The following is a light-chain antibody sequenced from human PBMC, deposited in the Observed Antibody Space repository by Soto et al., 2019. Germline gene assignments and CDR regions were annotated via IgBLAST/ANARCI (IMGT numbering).Light chain of an antibody. CDR2: EIS. CDR3: SSYTSGSEYVV. V-gene: IGLV2-14*01. CDR1: RSDVGGYNY. Sequence: QSALTQPASVSGSPGQSITISCTGTRSDVGGYNYVSWYQQHPGKHPKLMIYEISNRASGVSSRVSGSKSGNTASMTIYGLQAEDEADYYCSSYTSGSEYVVFGGGTKVTVL. J-gene: IGLJ2*01.